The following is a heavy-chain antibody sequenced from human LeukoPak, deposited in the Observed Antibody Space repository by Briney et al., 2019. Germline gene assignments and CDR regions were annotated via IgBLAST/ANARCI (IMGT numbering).Heavy chain of an antibody. Sequence: SETLSLTCTVSGGSISSHYWSWIRQPPGKGLEWIGYIYYSGSTNYNPSLKSRVTISVDTSKNQFSLKLSSMTAADTAVYYCARGMKSYGRFDYWGQGTLVTVSS. CDR2: IYYSGST. J-gene: IGHJ4*02. CDR3: ARGMKSYGRFDY. V-gene: IGHV4-59*11. D-gene: IGHD4-17*01. CDR1: GGSISSHY.